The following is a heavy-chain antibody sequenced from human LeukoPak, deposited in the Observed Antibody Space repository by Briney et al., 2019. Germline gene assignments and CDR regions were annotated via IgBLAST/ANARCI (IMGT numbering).Heavy chain of an antibody. CDR3: AREADDPVPVNKPVFDP. D-gene: IGHD1-1*01. Sequence: GASVKVSCKASGYTFTSYGISWVRQAPGQGLEWMGWISAYNGNTNYAQKLQGRVTMTTDTSTSTAYMELRSLRSDDTAVYYCAREADDPVPVNKPVFDPWGQGTLVTVSS. CDR2: ISAYNGNT. V-gene: IGHV1-18*01. CDR1: GYTFTSYG. J-gene: IGHJ5*02.